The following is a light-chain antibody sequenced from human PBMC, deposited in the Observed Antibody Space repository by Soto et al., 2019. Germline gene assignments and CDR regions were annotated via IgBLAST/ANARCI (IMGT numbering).Light chain of an antibody. CDR2: KAS. CDR1: QSISSW. CDR3: QQYNSYSPEYT. J-gene: IGKJ2*01. V-gene: IGKV1-5*03. Sequence: DIQMTQSPSTLSASVGDRVTITCRASQSISSWLAWYQQKPGKAPKLLIYKASSLESGVPSRFSGSGSGTEFTLTISSLQPDDFATYYCQQYNSYSPEYTFGQGTKVDIK.